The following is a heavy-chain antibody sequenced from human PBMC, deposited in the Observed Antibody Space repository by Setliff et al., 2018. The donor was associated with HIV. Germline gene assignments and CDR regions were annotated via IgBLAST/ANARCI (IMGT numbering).Heavy chain of an antibody. CDR3: AGIIATPGTT. Sequence: SETLSLTCILSGGSISGHYWSWIRQPPGKGLEWIGTIHYTGSTVYNPSFKSRVTISLDTSKNQFSLKVNSVSAADTAVHYCAGIIATPGTTWGQGTLVTVSS. CDR2: IHYTGST. V-gene: IGHV4-59*11. D-gene: IGHD6-13*01. J-gene: IGHJ1*01. CDR1: GGSISGHY.